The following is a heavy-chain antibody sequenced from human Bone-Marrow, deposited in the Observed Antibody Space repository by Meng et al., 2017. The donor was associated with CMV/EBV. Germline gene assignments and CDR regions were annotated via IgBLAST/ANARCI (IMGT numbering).Heavy chain of an antibody. D-gene: IGHD3-9*01. CDR3: ARTPPSIYDVFSGQYYFDY. CDR1: GGSVSSGSYY. CDR2: NYYSGST. J-gene: IGHJ4*02. V-gene: IGHV4-61*01. Sequence: SETLSLTCTVSGGSVSSGSYYWSWIRQPPGKGLEWIGYNYYSGSTNYNPSIKSRVNISVDTSKNQFSLKLSSVTAADTAVYYCARTPPSIYDVFSGQYYFDYWGQGTLVTFSS.